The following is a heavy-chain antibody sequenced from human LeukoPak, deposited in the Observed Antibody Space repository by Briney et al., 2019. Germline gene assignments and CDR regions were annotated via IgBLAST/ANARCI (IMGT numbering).Heavy chain of an antibody. CDR3: ARDLSSVAATRSNFDY. CDR1: GFTFNSYS. D-gene: IGHD6-19*01. CDR2: ISTSSSYI. V-gene: IGHV3-21*01. Sequence: GGSLRLSCAASGFTFNSYSMNWVRQAPGKGLEWVSSISTSSSYIYYADSVKGRFTISRDNARNSLYLEMNSLRAEDTAVYYCARDLSSVAATRSNFDYWGQGTLVTVSS. J-gene: IGHJ4*02.